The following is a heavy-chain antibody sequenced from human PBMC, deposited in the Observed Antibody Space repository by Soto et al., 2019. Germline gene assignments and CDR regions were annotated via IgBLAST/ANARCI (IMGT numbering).Heavy chain of an antibody. CDR2: IYPGDSDT. D-gene: IGHD4-17*01. Sequence: PGESLKISCKGSGYSFTSYWIGWVRQMPGKGLEWMGIIYPGDSDTRYSPSFQGQVTISADKSISTAYLQWSSLKASDTAMYYCARHDDYGDYEYYFDYWCQGPLVTVSS. CDR1: GYSFTSYW. J-gene: IGHJ4*02. CDR3: ARHDDYGDYEYYFDY. V-gene: IGHV5-51*01.